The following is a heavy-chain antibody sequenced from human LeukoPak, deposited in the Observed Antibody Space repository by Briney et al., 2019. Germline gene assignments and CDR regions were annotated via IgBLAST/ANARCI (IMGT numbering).Heavy chain of an antibody. J-gene: IGHJ4*02. V-gene: IGHV1-58*01. CDR1: GFTFTSSA. D-gene: IGHD3-10*01. CDR2: IVVGSGNT. Sequence: TSVKVSCKASGFTFTSSAVQWVRQARGQRLEWIGWIVVGSGNTNYAQKFQERVTITRDMSTSTAYMELSSLRSEDTAVYYCAAGGSGSYYGSHFDYGGQGTLVTVSS. CDR3: AAGGSGSYYGSHFDY.